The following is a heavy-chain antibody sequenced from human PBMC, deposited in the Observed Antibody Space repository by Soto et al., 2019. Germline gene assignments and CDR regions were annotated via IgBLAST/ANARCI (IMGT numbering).Heavy chain of an antibody. CDR3: AKVSRKGSARDFDY. D-gene: IGHD3-10*01. CDR1: GYTFSNYD. J-gene: IGHJ4*02. Sequence: QVQLVQSGAELKKPGASVKVSCKASGYTFSNYDMNWVRQATGQGPEWIGWVNPNNGDTGYAQKFQGRATLTTNISTTTAYMELTSLRSEDTAIYYCAKVSRKGSARDFDYWGQGTLITVSS. V-gene: IGHV1-8*01. CDR2: VNPNNGDT.